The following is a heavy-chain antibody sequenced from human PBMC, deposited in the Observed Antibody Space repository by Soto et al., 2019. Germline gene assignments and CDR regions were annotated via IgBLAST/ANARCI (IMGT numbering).Heavy chain of an antibody. CDR1: GGSISRYY. Sequence: QVQLQESGPGVVKASETLSLSCSVSGGSISRYYWSWIRQPPGKGLEWIGYAYYSGDTGYNPSLKNRVTMAVDTSNSQVSLKLSCVTAADTAVYYWARERSTYGGAGTCEGKENRFDPWGEGALVTVSS. CDR2: AYYSGDT. D-gene: IGHD2-8*01. V-gene: IGHV4-59*01. J-gene: IGHJ5*02. CDR3: ARERSTYGGAGTCEGKENRFDP.